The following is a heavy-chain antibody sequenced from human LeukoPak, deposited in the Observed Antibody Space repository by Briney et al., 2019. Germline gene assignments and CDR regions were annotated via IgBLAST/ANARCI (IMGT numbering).Heavy chain of an antibody. D-gene: IGHD3-22*01. Sequence: GGSLRLSCAASGFTFSSYSMNWVRQAPGKGLEWVSSISSSSSYIYYADSVKGRFTISRDNVKNSLYLQMNSLRAEDTAVYYCARAPYDSSGYYYGWGQGTLVTVSS. V-gene: IGHV3-21*01. CDR1: GFTFSSYS. J-gene: IGHJ4*02. CDR3: ARAPYDSSGYYYG. CDR2: ISSSSSYI.